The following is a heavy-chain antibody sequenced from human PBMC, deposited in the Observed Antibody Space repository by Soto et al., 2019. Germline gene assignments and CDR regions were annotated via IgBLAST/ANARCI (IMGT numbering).Heavy chain of an antibody. CDR2: ISYDGSDK. V-gene: IGHV3-30*03. J-gene: IGHJ4*02. CDR1: GFTFSDYG. Sequence: QLQLVESGGGVVQPGRSLRLSCAASGFTFSDYGMHWVRQAPGTGLEWVAVISYDGSDKYYADSVKGRFTISRDNAKNRVHLQMNSLRAEDTAVYYCAPMEMRFHYWGQGTLVTVSS. D-gene: IGHD3-3*01. CDR3: APMEMRFHY.